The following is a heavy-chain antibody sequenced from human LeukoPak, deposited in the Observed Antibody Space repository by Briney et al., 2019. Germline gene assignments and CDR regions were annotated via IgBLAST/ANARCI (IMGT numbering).Heavy chain of an antibody. CDR3: ARDIGDYYGSGSYWLL. V-gene: IGHV1-2*02. CDR2: VNPHSGGT. D-gene: IGHD3-10*01. J-gene: IGHJ4*02. Sequence: ASAKVSCRASGYSFIDYYIHWVRQAPGQGLEWMGWVNPHSGGTKFAQKFQGRVTMTRDTSINTAYMEVSSLRSDDTAVYYCARDIGDYYGSGSYWLLWGQGTLITVAS. CDR1: GYSFIDYY.